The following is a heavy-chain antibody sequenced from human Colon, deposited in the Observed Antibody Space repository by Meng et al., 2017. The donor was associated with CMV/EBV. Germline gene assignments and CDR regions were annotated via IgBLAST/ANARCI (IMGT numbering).Heavy chain of an antibody. CDR3: ARNYNWFDP. V-gene: IGHV3-74*01. J-gene: IGHJ5*02. CDR1: GFTFSSYW. CDR2: INSDGSST. Sequence: LRLSCEASGFTFSSYWMHWVRQAPGKGLVWVSRINSDGSSTRYADSVKGRFTISRDNAKNTLYLQMNSLRAEDTAVYYCARNYNWFDPWGQGTLVTVSS.